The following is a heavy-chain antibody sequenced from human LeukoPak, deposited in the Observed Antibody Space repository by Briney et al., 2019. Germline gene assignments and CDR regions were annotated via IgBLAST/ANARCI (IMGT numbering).Heavy chain of an antibody. D-gene: IGHD6-13*01. V-gene: IGHV1-69-2*01. J-gene: IGHJ5*02. CDR2: VDPEDGET. CDR1: GYTFTDYY. Sequence: ASVKISCKASGYTFTDYYMHWVQQAPGKRLERMGRVDPEDGETIYAEKFQGRVTITADTSTDTAYMEPSSLRSEDTAVYYCAPSQTSSSFGNWFDPWGQGTLVTVSS. CDR3: APSQTSSSFGNWFDP.